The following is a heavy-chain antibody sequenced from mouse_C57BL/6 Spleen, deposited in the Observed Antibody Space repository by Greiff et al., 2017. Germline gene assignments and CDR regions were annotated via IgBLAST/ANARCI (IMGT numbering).Heavy chain of an antibody. CDR3: TRPIYYDYEGAMDY. CDR2: IDPEDGDT. J-gene: IGHJ4*01. Sequence: EVQLQQSGAELVRPGASVKLSCTASGFNIKDYYMHWVKQRPEQGLEWIGRIDPEDGDTEYAPKFQGKATMTADTSSNTAYLQLSSLTSEDTAVYYCTRPIYYDYEGAMDYWGQGTSVTVSS. V-gene: IGHV14-1*01. D-gene: IGHD2-4*01. CDR1: GFNIKDYY.